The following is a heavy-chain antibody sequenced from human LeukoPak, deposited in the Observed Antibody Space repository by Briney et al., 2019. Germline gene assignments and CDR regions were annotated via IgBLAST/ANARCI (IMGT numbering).Heavy chain of an antibody. V-gene: IGHV3-30*02. Sequence: GGSLRLSCAASGFTFSSYGMHWVRQAPGKGLEWVAFIRYDGSNKYYADSVKGRFTISRDNSKNTLYLQMNSLRAEDTAVYYCAKDRVLRFLEWYPFDYWGQGTLVTVSS. CDR1: GFTFSSYG. J-gene: IGHJ4*02. D-gene: IGHD3-3*01. CDR3: AKDRVLRFLEWYPFDY. CDR2: IRYDGSNK.